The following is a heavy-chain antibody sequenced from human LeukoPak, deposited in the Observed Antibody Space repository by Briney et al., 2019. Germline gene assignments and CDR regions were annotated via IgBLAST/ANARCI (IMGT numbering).Heavy chain of an antibody. CDR1: GGSISSYY. J-gene: IGHJ6*02. CDR3: ARQTGTTRYGMDV. D-gene: IGHD1-7*01. CDR2: IHYSGST. V-gene: IGHV4-59*08. Sequence: SETLSLTCTVSGGSISSYYWSWIRQPPGKGLEWIGYIHYSGSTNYNPSLKSRVTISADTSKNQFSLKLSSVTAADTAVYYCARQTGTTRYGMDVWGQGTTVTVSS.